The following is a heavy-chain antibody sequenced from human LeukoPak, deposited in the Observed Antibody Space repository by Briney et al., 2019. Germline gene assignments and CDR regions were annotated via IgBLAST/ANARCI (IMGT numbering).Heavy chain of an antibody. CDR3: ARKSSGSGFDS. V-gene: IGHV3-23*01. CDR1: GFTFSTYA. J-gene: IGHJ5*01. CDR2: IGPRGDKT. Sequence: PGGSLRLSCAASGFTFSTYAMTWVRQAPGKGLEWVSGIGPRGDKTYYADSVKGRFSVSRDNAKNTLYLRMNSLRAEDTAVYYCARKSSGSGFDSWGQGTLVTVSS. D-gene: IGHD6-19*01.